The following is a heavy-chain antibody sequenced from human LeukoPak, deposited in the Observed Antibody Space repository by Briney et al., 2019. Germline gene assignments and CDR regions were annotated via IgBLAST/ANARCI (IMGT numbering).Heavy chain of an antibody. CDR1: GGSFSGYY. V-gene: IGHV4-34*01. J-gene: IGHJ4*02. CDR2: INHSGST. D-gene: IGHD6-13*01. Sequence: SETLSLTCAVYGGSFSGYYWSWIRQPPGKGLEWIGEINHSGSTNYNPSLKSRVTISVDTSKNRFSLKLSSVTAADTAVYYCASITIAAAGRSDYWGQGTLVTVSS. CDR3: ASITIAAAGRSDY.